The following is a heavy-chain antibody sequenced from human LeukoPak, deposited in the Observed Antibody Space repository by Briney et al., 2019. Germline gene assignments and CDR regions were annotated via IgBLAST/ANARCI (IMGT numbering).Heavy chain of an antibody. CDR2: IYTSGST. J-gene: IGHJ4*02. CDR3: ARDVGSIQGYFDY. CDR1: GGSISSYY. V-gene: IGHV4-4*07. D-gene: IGHD5-18*01. Sequence: PSETLSLTCTASGGSISSYYWSWIRQPAGKGLEWIGRIYTSGSTNYNPSLKSRVTMSVDTSKNQFSLQLNSVTPEDTAVYYCARDVGSIQGYFDYWGQGTLVTVSS.